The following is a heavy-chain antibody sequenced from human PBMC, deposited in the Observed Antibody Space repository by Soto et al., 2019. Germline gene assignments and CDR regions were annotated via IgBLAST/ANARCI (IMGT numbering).Heavy chain of an antibody. CDR1: GDTFSSHS. J-gene: IGHJ4*02. V-gene: IGHV1-69*08. D-gene: IGHD3-3*01. CDR3: ATAASIFGAASDY. Sequence: QVQLVQSGAEVKKPGSSVKVSCKASGDTFSSHSFTWVRQAPGQGLEWMGRIIPFVGTESPAQKFKGRVTISADTSAGTVYMELSSLRSDDTAISYCATAASIFGAASDYWGQGTLVTVSS. CDR2: IIPFVGTE.